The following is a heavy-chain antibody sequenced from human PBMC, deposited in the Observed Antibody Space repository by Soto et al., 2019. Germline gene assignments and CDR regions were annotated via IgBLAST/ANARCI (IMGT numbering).Heavy chain of an antibody. D-gene: IGHD5-18*01. CDR2: IYYSGST. Sequence: QVQLQESGPGLVKPSQTLSLTCTVSGGSISSGDYYWSWLRQPPGKGLEWIGYIYYSGSTYYNPSLTSGVTISADTSKTQCPMNLRSVTAAATAVYYCASTSYGYAFYDYWGQGTLVTVSS. CDR1: GGSISSGDYY. J-gene: IGHJ4*02. CDR3: ASTSYGYAFYDY. V-gene: IGHV4-30-4*01.